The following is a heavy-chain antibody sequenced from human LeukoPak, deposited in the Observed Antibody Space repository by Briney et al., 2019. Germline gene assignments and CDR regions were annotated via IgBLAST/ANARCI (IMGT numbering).Heavy chain of an antibody. CDR2: IYYSGRP. D-gene: IGHD6-13*01. CDR3: ARHGDSSSWYLTPFDY. V-gene: IGHV4-39*01. Sequence: SETLSLTCTVSGGSISSSSYYWGWIRQPPGKGLEWIGSIYYSGRPYYNPSLKSRVTISVDTSKNQFSLKLSSVTAADTAVYYCARHGDSSSWYLTPFDYWGQGTLVTVSS. CDR1: GGSISSSSYY. J-gene: IGHJ4*02.